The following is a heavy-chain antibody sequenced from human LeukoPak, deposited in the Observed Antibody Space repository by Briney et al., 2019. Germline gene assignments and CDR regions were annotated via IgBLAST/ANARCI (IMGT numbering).Heavy chain of an antibody. J-gene: IGHJ4*02. D-gene: IGHD2-15*01. V-gene: IGHV1-69*04. CDR2: IIPILGIA. CDR3: ARGAKYCSGGSCYYYDY. CDR1: GGTFSSYA. Sequence: SVKVSCKASGGTFSSYAISWVRQAPGQGLEWMGRIIPILGIANYAQKFQGRVTITADKSTSTAYMELSSLRSEDTAVYYCARGAKYCSGGSCYYYDYWGQGTLVTVSS.